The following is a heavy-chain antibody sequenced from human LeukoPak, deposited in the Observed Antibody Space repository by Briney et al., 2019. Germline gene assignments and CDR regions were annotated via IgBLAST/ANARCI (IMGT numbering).Heavy chain of an antibody. CDR1: GFTFNSYA. Sequence: GGSLRLSCAASGFTFNSYAMSWVRQAPGKGLEWVSAINSGGSTFYADSVKGRFTISRDISRNTLYLQMNSLSAEDTAVYYCAKPYNYCSSTSCYYAFDIWGQGTMVTVSS. D-gene: IGHD2-2*01. J-gene: IGHJ3*02. CDR2: INSGGST. V-gene: IGHV3-23*01. CDR3: AKPYNYCSSTSCYYAFDI.